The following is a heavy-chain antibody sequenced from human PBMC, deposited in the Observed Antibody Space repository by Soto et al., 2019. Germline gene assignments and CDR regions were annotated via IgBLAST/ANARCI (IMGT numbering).Heavy chain of an antibody. CDR1: GFTFSSHW. V-gene: IGHV3-7*01. CDR2: INEDGSQK. J-gene: IGHJ4*02. D-gene: IGHD3-10*01. Sequence: EVQLVESGGGLVQRGGSLRLSCAASGFTFSSHWMNWVRQAPGKGLEWVANINEDGSQKYYVDSVKGRFTISRDNAKNSMDLQMNSLRDEDTAVYYCATLPLAGTEDCWGQGILVTVSS. CDR3: ATLPLAGTEDC.